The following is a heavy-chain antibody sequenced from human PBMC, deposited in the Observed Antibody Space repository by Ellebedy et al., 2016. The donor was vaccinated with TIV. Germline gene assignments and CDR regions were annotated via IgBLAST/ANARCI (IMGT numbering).Heavy chain of an antibody. V-gene: IGHV3-23*01. J-gene: IGHJ4*02. CDR2: MSTNGGET. Sequence: PGGSLRLSCAASGVTLSSYGMSWVRQAPGKGLEWVSSMSTNGGETFYADSVKGRFTISRDNSENTLSLQMNSLRVEDTAFYYCAKGVGWSVRSYHYWGQGTLVTVSS. CDR3: AKGVGWSVRSYHY. CDR1: GVTLSSYG. D-gene: IGHD3-3*01.